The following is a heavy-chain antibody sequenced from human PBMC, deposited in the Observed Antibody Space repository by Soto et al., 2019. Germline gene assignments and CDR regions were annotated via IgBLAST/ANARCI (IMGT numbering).Heavy chain of an antibody. CDR1: GFTFSSYG. CDR2: ISYDGSNK. J-gene: IGHJ4*02. V-gene: IGHV3-30*18. D-gene: IGHD1-26*01. CDR3: AKDREWELLLIGGSDY. Sequence: GGSLRLSCAASGFTFSSYGMHWVRQAPGKGLEWVAVISYDGSNKYYADSVKGRFTISRDNSKNTLYLQMNSLRAEDTAVYYCAKDREWELLLIGGSDYWGQGTLVTVSS.